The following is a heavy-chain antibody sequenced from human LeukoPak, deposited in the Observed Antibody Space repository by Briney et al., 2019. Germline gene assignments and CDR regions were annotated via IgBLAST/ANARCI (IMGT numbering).Heavy chain of an antibody. CDR2: IYSSGST. J-gene: IGHJ3*02. CDR1: GGSISSSSYY. D-gene: IGHD3-16*01. V-gene: IGHV4-39*01. Sequence: SETLSLTCTVSGGSISSSSYYWGWIRQPPGKGLEWIGSIYSSGSTYYNPSLKSRITISVDTSKNQFSLKLSSVTAAETAVYNCARHGHLGDAFDIWGQGTMVTVS. CDR3: ARHGHLGDAFDI.